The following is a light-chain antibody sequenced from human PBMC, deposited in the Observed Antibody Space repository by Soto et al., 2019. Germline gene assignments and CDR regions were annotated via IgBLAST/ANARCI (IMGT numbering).Light chain of an antibody. Sequence: DIQMTQSRSTLSAHVGGRVTITFRASHSISRWLAWYQPKPGKAPNLLIYDASSLEIGVPSRLSGSGSGTEFTLAIRSLQPDDFATYYCQQYDSLLSFGGGTKVDIK. CDR3: QQYDSLLS. J-gene: IGKJ4*01. CDR2: DAS. CDR1: HSISRW. V-gene: IGKV1-5*01.